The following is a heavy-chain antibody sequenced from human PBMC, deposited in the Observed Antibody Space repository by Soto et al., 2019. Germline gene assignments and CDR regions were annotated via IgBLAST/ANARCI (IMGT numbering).Heavy chain of an antibody. J-gene: IGHJ4*02. CDR1: GGTFSGHA. V-gene: IGHV1-69*06. CDR2: LIPLFGTT. Sequence: QVQLVQSGAEVKKPGSSVKVSCEASGGTFSGHAISWVRQAPGQGPEWMGGLIPLFGTTQHAQNFQDRLTISADKSTSTAYLELTSLRYEDTAIYYCARGPNWAYRFDSWGQGTLVTVSS. D-gene: IGHD2-21*01. CDR3: ARGPNWAYRFDS.